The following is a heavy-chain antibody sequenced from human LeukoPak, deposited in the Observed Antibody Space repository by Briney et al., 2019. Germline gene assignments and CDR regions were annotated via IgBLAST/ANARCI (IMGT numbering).Heavy chain of an antibody. CDR1: GYTFTGYS. CDR3: ARAPGYLCSSTSCYESLSFDH. CDR2: IKPNSGGT. V-gene: IGHV1-2*02. J-gene: IGHJ4*02. D-gene: IGHD2-2*01. Sequence: ASVKVSCKASGYTFTGYSMHWVRQAPGQGLEWMGWIKPNSGGTNYAQKFQGRVTMTRDTSISTAYMELSSLRSDDTAAYYCARAPGYLCSSTSCYESLSFDHWGQGTLVTVSS.